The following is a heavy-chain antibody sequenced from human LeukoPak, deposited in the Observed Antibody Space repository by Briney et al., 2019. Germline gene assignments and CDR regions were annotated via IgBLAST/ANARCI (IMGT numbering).Heavy chain of an antibody. V-gene: IGHV4-34*01. D-gene: IGHD3-3*01. Sequence: SETLSLTCAVYGGSFSGYYWSWIRQPPGKGLEWIGEINHSGSTNYNPSLKSRVTISVDTSKNQFSLKLSSVTAADTAVYYCAARITIFGVVFDYWGQGTLVTVSS. J-gene: IGHJ4*02. CDR2: INHSGST. CDR3: AARITIFGVVFDY. CDR1: GGSFSGYY.